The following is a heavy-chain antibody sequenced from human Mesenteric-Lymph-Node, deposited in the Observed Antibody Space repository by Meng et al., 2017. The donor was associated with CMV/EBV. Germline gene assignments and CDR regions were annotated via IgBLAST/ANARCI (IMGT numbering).Heavy chain of an antibody. D-gene: IGHD6-13*01. CDR2: INHSGST. CDR1: GLIFSSYE. V-gene: IGHV4-34*01. CDR3: ARGSVGQQLVTSAYYYYYGMDV. J-gene: IGHJ6*02. Sequence: ESLKISCAASGLIFSSYEMSWVRQPPGKGLEWIGEINHSGSTNYNPSLKSRVTISVDTSKNQFSLKLSSVTAADTAVYYCARGSVGQQLVTSAYYYYYGMDVWGQGTTVTVS.